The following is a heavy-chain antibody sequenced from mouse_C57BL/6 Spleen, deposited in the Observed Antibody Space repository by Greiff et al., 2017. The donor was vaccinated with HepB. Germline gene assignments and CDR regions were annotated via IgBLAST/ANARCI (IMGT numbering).Heavy chain of an antibody. CDR3: ARRDYDDSWFAY. D-gene: IGHD2-4*01. Sequence: VQLQQSDAELVKPGASVKISCKVSGYTFTDHTIHWMKQRPEQGLEWIGYIYPRDGSTKYSEKFKGKATLTADKSSSTAYMQLNSLTSEDSAVEFGARRDYDDSWFAYWGQGTLVTVSA. CDR1: GYTFTDHT. CDR2: IYPRDGST. J-gene: IGHJ3*01. V-gene: IGHV1-78*01.